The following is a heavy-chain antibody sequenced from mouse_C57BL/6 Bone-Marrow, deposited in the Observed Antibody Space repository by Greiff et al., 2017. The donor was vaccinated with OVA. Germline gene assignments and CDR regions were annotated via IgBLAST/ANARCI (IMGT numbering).Heavy chain of an antibody. D-gene: IGHD1-1*01. CDR1: GFTFTDYY. CDR3: ERERGLYYYGNGYFDV. J-gene: IGHJ1*03. Sequence: EVQLQQSGPVLVKPGPSVKISCKASGFTFTDYYMHWVKQSPGQSLEWIGLVYPYNGGTSYNQKFKGKATLTVDTSSSTAYMELNSLTCEDSAVYDCERERGLYYYGNGYFDVWGTGTTVTVSS. CDR2: VYPYNGGT. V-gene: IGHV1-36*01.